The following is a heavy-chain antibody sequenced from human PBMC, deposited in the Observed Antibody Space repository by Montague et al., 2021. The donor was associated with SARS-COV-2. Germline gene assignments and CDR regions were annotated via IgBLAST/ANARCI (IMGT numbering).Heavy chain of an antibody. Sequence: SETLSLTCAVYGGSFSDYFWTWIRQPPGKGLEWIGEINHRGTSNXNPSLKSRVSISVDTSKNQFSLYLGSVTAADTAVYYCARGRQHFNTIVVVMTGGEYYFDYWGQGTLVTVSS. V-gene: IGHV4-34*01. J-gene: IGHJ4*02. D-gene: IGHD3-22*01. CDR1: GGSFSDYF. CDR2: INHRGTS. CDR3: ARGRQHFNTIVVVMTGGEYYFDY.